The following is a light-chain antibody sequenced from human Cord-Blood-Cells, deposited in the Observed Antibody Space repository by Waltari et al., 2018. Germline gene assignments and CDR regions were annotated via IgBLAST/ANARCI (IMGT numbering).Light chain of an antibody. CDR1: SSYVGGYNY. Sequence: QSALTPPPSASGSPGQSVTISCTGTSSYVGGYNYVSWYQQHTGKAPKLMIYEVSKRPSGVPGRFSGSKSGNTASLTVSGLQAEDEADYYCSSYAGSNNLVFGGGTKLTVL. CDR3: SSYAGSNNLV. V-gene: IGLV2-8*01. CDR2: EVS. J-gene: IGLJ3*02.